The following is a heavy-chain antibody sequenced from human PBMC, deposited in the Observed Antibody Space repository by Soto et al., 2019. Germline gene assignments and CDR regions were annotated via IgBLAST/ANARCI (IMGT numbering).Heavy chain of an antibody. CDR1: GGTFSSYT. Sequence: SVKVSCKASGGTFSSYTISWVRQAPGQGLEWMGRIIPILGIANYAQKFQGRVTITADKSTSTAYMELSSLRSEDTAVYYCAMSIAVAGSGPLNYWGQGILVTGSS. V-gene: IGHV1-69*02. J-gene: IGHJ4*02. D-gene: IGHD6-19*01. CDR2: IIPILGIA. CDR3: AMSIAVAGSGPLNY.